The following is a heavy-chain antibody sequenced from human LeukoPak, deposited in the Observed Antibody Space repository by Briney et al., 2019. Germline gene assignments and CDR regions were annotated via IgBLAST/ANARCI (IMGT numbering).Heavy chain of an antibody. CDR3: ATGVASAFTY. J-gene: IGHJ4*02. CDR2: VNPDSGDS. CDR1: GYTFTVYY. V-gene: IGHV1-2*02. D-gene: IGHD3-3*01. Sequence: ASVKVSCKASGYTFTVYYIHWVRQAPGQGLEWMAFVNPDSGDSYSAPKFQGRVTMTRDTSISTASMELNWLTSDDTAVYYCATGVASAFTYWGQGTLVTVSS.